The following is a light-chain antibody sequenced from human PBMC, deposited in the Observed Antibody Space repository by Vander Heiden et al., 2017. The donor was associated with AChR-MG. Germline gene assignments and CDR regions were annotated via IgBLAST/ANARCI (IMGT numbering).Light chain of an antibody. V-gene: IGKV1-39*01. CDR2: AAS. J-gene: IGKJ3*01. CDR1: QSISSY. CDR3: QQRDSTPFT. Sequence: DIQMTQSPSSLSASVGDRVTITCRASQSISSYLNWYQQKPGKAPKLLIYAASSLQSGVPSRFSGSGSGTDFTLTISRLQPEDFATYYCQQRDSTPFTFGLRTKVDIK.